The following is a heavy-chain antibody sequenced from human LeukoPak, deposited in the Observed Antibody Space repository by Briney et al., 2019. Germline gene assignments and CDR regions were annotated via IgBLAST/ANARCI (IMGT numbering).Heavy chain of an antibody. Sequence: GGSLRLSCAASGFTFTSYSMNWVRQAPGMGLEWVSSISSSSSYIYYADSVKGRFTISRDNAKNSLYLQMNSLRAEDTAVYYCGGLIEGLSRLFDYWGQGTLVTVSS. CDR2: ISSSSSYI. J-gene: IGHJ4*02. V-gene: IGHV3-21*01. D-gene: IGHD3-16*01. CDR1: GFTFTSYS. CDR3: GGLIEGLSRLFDY.